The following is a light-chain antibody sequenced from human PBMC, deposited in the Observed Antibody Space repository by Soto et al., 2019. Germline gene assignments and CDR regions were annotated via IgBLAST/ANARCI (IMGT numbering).Light chain of an antibody. J-gene: IGKJ1*01. CDR3: QQSYTTPRT. V-gene: IGKV1-39*01. CDR2: GAS. Sequence: QMTQSQSSLSASVGARVTITCRASQTIRTSLNWYQQKPGKAPKLLIYGASTLQSGVPSRFSGTGSATDFTLTISSLQPEDFAIYYCQQSYTTPRTFGQGTKVEV. CDR1: QTIRTS.